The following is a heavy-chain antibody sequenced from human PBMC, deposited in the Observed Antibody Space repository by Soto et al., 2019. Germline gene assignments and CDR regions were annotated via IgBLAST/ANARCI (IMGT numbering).Heavy chain of an antibody. CDR3: AREGAAGTGLGIDP. CDR1: GGSISSGGYY. V-gene: IGHV4-31*03. CDR2: IYYSGST. J-gene: IGHJ5*02. Sequence: QVQLQESGPGLVKPSQTLSLTCTVSGGSISSGGYYWSWIRQHPGKGLEWIGYIYYSGSTYYNPSLKSRVNISVDTSKNQFSLKLSSVTAADTAVYYCAREGAAGTGLGIDPWGQGTLVTVSS. D-gene: IGHD6-13*01.